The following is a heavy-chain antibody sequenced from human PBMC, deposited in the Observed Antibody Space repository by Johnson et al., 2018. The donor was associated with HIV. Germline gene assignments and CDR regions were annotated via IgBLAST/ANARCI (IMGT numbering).Heavy chain of an antibody. CDR3: ARGGNEIDAFDI. J-gene: IGHJ3*02. Sequence: QVQLVESGRGLVKPGGSLRLSCAASGFSFTNAWMSWVRQAPGKGLEWVAVISYDGSNKYYADSVKGRFTISRDNSKNTLYLQMNSLRAEDTAVYYCARGGNEIDAFDIWGQGTMVTVSS. V-gene: IGHV3-30*03. CDR1: GFSFTNAW. CDR2: ISYDGSNK. D-gene: IGHD1-1*01.